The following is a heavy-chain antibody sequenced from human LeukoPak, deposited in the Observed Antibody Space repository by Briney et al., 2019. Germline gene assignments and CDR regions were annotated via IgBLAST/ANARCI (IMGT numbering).Heavy chain of an antibody. CDR1: GDSVSSNSAA. V-gene: IGHV6-1*01. Sequence: SQTLSLTCAISGDSVSSNSAAWNWIRQSPSRGLEWLGRTYYRSKWYNDYAVSVKSRITINPDTSKNQFSLQLNSVTPEDTAVYYCARVQIVVVPAAIGGYLYGMDVWGQGTTVTVSS. J-gene: IGHJ6*02. D-gene: IGHD2-2*01. CDR3: ARVQIVVVPAAIGGYLYGMDV. CDR2: TYYRSKWYN.